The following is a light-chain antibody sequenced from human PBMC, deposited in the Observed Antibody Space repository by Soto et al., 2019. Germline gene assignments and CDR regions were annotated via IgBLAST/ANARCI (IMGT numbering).Light chain of an antibody. CDR3: GTWDSSLSAYV. V-gene: IGLV1-51*01. J-gene: IGLJ1*01. CDR1: SSNIRNNY. CDR2: DNN. Sequence: QSVLTQPPSVSAAPGQKVTISCSGSSSNIRNNYVSWYQQLPGTAPKLLIYDNNKRPSGIPDRFSGSKSGTSATLGITGLQTGDEADYYCGTWDSSLSAYVFATGTKVTVL.